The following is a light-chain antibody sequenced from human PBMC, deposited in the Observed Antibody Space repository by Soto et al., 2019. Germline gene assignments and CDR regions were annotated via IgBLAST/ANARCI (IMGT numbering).Light chain of an antibody. CDR3: HSYDSRLNCYV. CDR2: GNN. J-gene: IGLJ1*01. V-gene: IGLV1-40*01. CDR1: NSNIGAGFA. Sequence: QAVVTQPPSVSGAPGQRVTISCTGSNSNIGAGFAVHWYQQLPGTAPKLLIHGNNNRPSGVPDRFSGSKSDTSASLAITGLQADDEPDYYCHSYDSRLNCYVFGTGTKLTVL.